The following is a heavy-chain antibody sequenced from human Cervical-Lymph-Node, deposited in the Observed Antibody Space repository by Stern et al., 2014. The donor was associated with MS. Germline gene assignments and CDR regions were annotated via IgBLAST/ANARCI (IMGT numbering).Heavy chain of an antibody. D-gene: IGHD3-16*01. CDR2: IDWDDDR. CDR3: ARIKFGDYDYGMDV. Sequence: VTLQESGPALVKPTQTLTLTCTFSGFALSTSGMCVSWIRQPPGKALEWLARIDWDDDRSYSPSLKTRLTISKDTSKNQVVLTMTDMDPVDTATYYCARIKFGDYDYGMDVWGQGTTVTVSS. V-gene: IGHV2-70*04. J-gene: IGHJ6*02. CDR1: GFALSTSGMC.